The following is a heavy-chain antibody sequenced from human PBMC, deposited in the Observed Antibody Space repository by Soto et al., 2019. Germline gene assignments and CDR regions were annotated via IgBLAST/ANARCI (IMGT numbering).Heavy chain of an antibody. J-gene: IGHJ4*02. V-gene: IGHV4-30-4*01. Sequence: SQTLCVTYSVSAGSISSSDYYVSCLRQAPRKSLEWIGYIYHSGSTYYNPSLKSRVTISVDTSNNQFSLKLSSVTAACTGVYYCASSDHQGPIDYSGQGT. CDR1: AGSISSSDYY. CDR3: ASSDHQGPIDY. D-gene: IGHD6-25*01. CDR2: IYHSGST.